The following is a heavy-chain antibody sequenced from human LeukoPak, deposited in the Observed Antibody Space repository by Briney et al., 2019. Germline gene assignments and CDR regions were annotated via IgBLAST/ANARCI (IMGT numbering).Heavy chain of an antibody. CDR1: GFTFSSYA. Sequence: PGGSLRLSCAASGFTFSSYAMSWVRQAPGKGLEWVSAISGSGGSTYYVDSVKGRFTISRDNSKNTLYLQMNSLRAEDTAVYYCAKERLWYYDFWSGYFDYWGQGTLVTVSS. CDR2: ISGSGGST. CDR3: AKERLWYYDFWSGYFDY. V-gene: IGHV3-23*01. J-gene: IGHJ4*02. D-gene: IGHD3-3*01.